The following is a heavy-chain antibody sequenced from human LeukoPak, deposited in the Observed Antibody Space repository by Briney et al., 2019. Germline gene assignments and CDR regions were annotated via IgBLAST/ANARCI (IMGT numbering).Heavy chain of an antibody. J-gene: IGHJ4*02. CDR1: GFTFVTYA. Sequence: GGSLRLSCVASGFTFVTYAMSWVRQAPGEGLEWVSVISGSGGHTDYADSVKGRFTISRDNSKNTVYLQMNSLRAEDTAIYYCAKDYGGDPFDYWGQGTLVAVSP. V-gene: IGHV3-23*01. CDR2: ISGSGGHT. CDR3: AKDYGGDPFDY. D-gene: IGHD2-21*02.